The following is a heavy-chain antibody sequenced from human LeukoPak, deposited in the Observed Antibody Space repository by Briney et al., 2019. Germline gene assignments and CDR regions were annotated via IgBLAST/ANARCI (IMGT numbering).Heavy chain of an antibody. Sequence: SETLSLTCPVYGGSFSGYYWSWIRQPPGKGLEWIGEIEHSGSTDYNPSLESRVSMSVDTSKNQFSLRMSSVADADTAGYYCAGVEMVTMPNYFYYYMVVWGKGTTVTVSS. V-gene: IGHV4-34*01. CDR1: GGSFSGYY. J-gene: IGHJ6*03. CDR3: AGVEMVTMPNYFYYYMVV. CDR2: IEHSGST. D-gene: IGHD5-24*01.